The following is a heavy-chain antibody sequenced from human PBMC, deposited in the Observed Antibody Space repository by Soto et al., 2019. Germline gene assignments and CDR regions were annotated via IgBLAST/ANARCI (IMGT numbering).Heavy chain of an antibody. J-gene: IGHJ4*02. CDR2: ISAYNGNT. V-gene: IGHV1-18*01. CDR1: GYTFTSYG. D-gene: IGHD2-15*01. CDR3: ARDHTPSCSCCRCDSNVLDY. Sequence: QVQLVQSGAEVKKPGASVKVSCKASGYTFTSYGISWVRQAPGQGLEWMGWISAYNGNTNYAQKLQGRVTMTTDTSTSSAYMELRRLRSDDTSVYYCARDHTPSCSCCRCDSNVLDYWGPGTLVTVSS.